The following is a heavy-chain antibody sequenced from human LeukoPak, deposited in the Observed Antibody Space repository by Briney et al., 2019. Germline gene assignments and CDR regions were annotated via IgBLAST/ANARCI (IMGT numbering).Heavy chain of an antibody. J-gene: IGHJ4*02. D-gene: IGHD4-17*01. CDR3: ATVRASHYGDWFFDY. V-gene: IGHV4-38-2*02. CDR2: VDPSGNT. Sequence: PSETLSLTCTVSAYSVTSDYLWGWIRQPPGKGLEWIGNVDPSGNTYYNPSLKSRATISLDTSKKDFSLKLTSVTAADTAIYYCATVRASHYGDWFFDYWGQGALVTVSS. CDR1: AYSVTSDYL.